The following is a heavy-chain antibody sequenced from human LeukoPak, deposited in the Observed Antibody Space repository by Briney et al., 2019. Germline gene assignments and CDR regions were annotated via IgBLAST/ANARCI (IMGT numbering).Heavy chain of an antibody. V-gene: IGHV4-39*07. Sequence: SETLSLTCTVSGGSISSSSYYWGWIRQPPGKGLEWIGGIYSSGSTYYNPSLKSRVTISVDTSKNQFSLKLSSVTAADTAVYYCARGDSYGYSLYLDYWGQGTLVTVSS. CDR3: ARGDSYGYSLYLDY. CDR2: IYSSGST. D-gene: IGHD5-18*01. CDR1: GGSISSSSYY. J-gene: IGHJ4*02.